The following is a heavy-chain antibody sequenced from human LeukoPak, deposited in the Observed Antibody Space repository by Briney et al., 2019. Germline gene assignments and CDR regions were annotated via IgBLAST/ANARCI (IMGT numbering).Heavy chain of an antibody. Sequence: SVKVSCKASGGTFSSYAISWVRQAPGQGLEWMGGIIPIFGTANYAQKFQGRVTITADESTSTAYMELSSLRSEDTAVYYCARESPGGDQLLMYYFDYWGQGTLVTVSS. CDR3: ARESPGGDQLLMYYFDY. D-gene: IGHD2-2*01. J-gene: IGHJ4*02. CDR1: GGTFSSYA. V-gene: IGHV1-69*13. CDR2: IIPIFGTA.